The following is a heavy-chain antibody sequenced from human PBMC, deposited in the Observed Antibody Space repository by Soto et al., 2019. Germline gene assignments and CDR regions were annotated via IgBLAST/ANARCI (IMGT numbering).Heavy chain of an antibody. CDR3: ARDPTNTVDY. CDR2: IYSAGNT. CDR1: GFTVSSNY. V-gene: IGHV3-53*01. Sequence: SLRLSCAASGFTVSSNYMSWVRQAPGKGLEWVSVIYSAGNTYYADSVKGRFTISRDISKNTLYLQMNSLRAEDTAVYYCARDPTNTVDYWGQGTLVTVSS. D-gene: IGHD1-1*01. J-gene: IGHJ4*02.